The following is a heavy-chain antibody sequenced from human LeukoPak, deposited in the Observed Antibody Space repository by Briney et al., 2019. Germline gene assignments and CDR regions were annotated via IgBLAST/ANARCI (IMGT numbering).Heavy chain of an antibody. CDR3: ARQQVYYDILTGYSDAFDI. J-gene: IGHJ3*02. CDR2: IYYSGST. D-gene: IGHD3-9*01. CDR1: GCSISSYY. Sequence: SETLSLNCSVSGCSISSYYWRWLRPPPGEGLEWIGYIYYSGSTNYNPSLRSRVTISVDTSKNQFSLKLSSVTAADTAVYYCARQQVYYDILTGYSDAFDIWGQETMVTVSS. V-gene: IGHV4-59*08.